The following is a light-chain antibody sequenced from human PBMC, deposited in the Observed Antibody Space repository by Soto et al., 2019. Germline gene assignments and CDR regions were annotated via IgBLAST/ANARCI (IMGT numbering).Light chain of an antibody. J-gene: IGKJ1*01. CDR3: QQRSNRRT. CDR1: QSVSSY. CDR2: DAS. V-gene: IGKV3-11*01. Sequence: EIVLTQSPATLSFSPGERATLSCRASQSVSSYLAWYQQKPGQAPRLLIYDASNRATGIPARFSGSGSGTDFTLTISSLEPEDFAVYYCQQRSNRRTFGQGTKVDIK.